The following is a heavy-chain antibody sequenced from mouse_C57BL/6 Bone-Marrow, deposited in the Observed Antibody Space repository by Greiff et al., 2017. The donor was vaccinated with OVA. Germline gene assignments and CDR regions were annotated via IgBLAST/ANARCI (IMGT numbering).Heavy chain of an antibody. Sequence: EVQGVESGEGLVKPGGSLKLSCAASGFTFSSYAMSWVRQTPEKRLEWVAYISSGGDYIYYADTVKGRFTISRDNARNTLYLQMSSLKSEDTAMYYCTRDDTTVVDWYFDVWGTWTTVTVSS. J-gene: IGHJ1*03. V-gene: IGHV5-9-1*02. D-gene: IGHD1-1*01. CDR1: GFTFSSYA. CDR3: TRDDTTVVDWYFDV. CDR2: ISSGGDYI.